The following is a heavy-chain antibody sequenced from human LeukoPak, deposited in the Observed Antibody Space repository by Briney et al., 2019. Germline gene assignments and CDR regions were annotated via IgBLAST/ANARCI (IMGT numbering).Heavy chain of an antibody. J-gene: IGHJ6*03. CDR1: GYTFTGYW. CDR3: ARGGSPIFYYYIDV. Sequence: GASVKVSCKAFGYTFTGYWMHWVRQAPGQGLEWMGWINPNSGGTNYAQRFQGRVTMTRDTSITTAYMELSRLRSDDTAVYYCARGGSPIFYYYIDVWGEGTTVTISS. D-gene: IGHD2-21*01. CDR2: INPNSGGT. V-gene: IGHV1-2*02.